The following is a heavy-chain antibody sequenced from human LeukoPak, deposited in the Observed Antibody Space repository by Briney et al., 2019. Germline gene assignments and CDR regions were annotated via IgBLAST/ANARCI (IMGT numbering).Heavy chain of an antibody. Sequence: PGGSLRLPCAVSGFILSDHQMDWVRQAPGKGLEWVGRSRSKGDSYTTEYAASVKGRFSISRDDPKNSLLLQMSRLKTEDTAVYYCTRVYCSGDCYSDYWGQGTLVTVSS. V-gene: IGHV3-72*01. J-gene: IGHJ4*02. D-gene: IGHD2-21*02. CDR1: GFILSDHQ. CDR3: TRVYCSGDCYSDY. CDR2: SRSKGDSYTT.